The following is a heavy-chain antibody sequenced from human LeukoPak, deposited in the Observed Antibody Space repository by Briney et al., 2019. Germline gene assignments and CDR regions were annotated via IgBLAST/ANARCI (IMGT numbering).Heavy chain of an antibody. J-gene: IGHJ4*02. D-gene: IGHD6-6*01. CDR2: IYPGDSDT. CDR1: GYTFNTYW. Sequence: PGESLKISCKGSGYTFNTYWIGWVRQMPGKGLEWMGIIYPGDSDTRYSPSFQGQVTISADKSISTAYLQWGSLKASDTATYYCAREGRSSSPMDYWGQGTLVTVSS. V-gene: IGHV5-51*01. CDR3: AREGRSSSPMDY.